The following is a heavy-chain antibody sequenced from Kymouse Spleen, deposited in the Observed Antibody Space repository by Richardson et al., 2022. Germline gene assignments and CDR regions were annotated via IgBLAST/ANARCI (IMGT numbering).Heavy chain of an antibody. D-gene: IGHD6-6*01. CDR3: ARDTALIAARPFDY. J-gene: IGHJ4*02. V-gene: IGHV3-33*01. CDR2: IWYDGSNK. Sequence: QVQLVESGGGVVQPGRSLRLSCAASGFTFSSYGMHWVRQAPGKGLEWVAVIWYDGSNKYYADSVKGRFTISRDNSKNTLYLQMNSLRAEDTAVYYCARDTALIAARPFDYWGQGTLVTVSS. CDR1: GFTFSSYG.